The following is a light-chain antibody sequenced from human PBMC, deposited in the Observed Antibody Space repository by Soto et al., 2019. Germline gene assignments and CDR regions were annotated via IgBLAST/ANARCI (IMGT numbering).Light chain of an antibody. CDR1: QSISNY. V-gene: IGKV1-5*01. CDR3: QQYGSYSYT. CDR2: DAS. Sequence: DIQMTQSPSTLCASVGDRVTITCRASQSISNYLAWYQQKPGKAPKLLIYDASSLESGVPSRFSGGGSGTEFTLTISSLQPDDCATYYCQQYGSYSYTFGQGTTLEIK. J-gene: IGKJ2*01.